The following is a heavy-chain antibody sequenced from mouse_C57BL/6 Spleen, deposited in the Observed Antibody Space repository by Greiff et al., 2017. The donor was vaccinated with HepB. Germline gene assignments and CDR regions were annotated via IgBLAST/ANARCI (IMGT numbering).Heavy chain of an antibody. CDR3: ARGELGHDY. J-gene: IGHJ2*01. D-gene: IGHD4-1*01. V-gene: IGHV1-61*01. CDR2: IYPSDSET. Sequence: VQLQQPGAELVRPGSSVKLSCKASGYTFTSYWMDWVKQRPGQGLEWIGNIYPSDSETHYNQKFKDKATLTVDKYSSTAYMQLSSLTSEDSAVYYCARGELGHDYGGQGTTLTVSS. CDR1: GYTFTSYW.